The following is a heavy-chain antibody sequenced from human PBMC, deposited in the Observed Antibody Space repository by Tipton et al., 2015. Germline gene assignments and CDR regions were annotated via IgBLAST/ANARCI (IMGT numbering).Heavy chain of an antibody. CDR2: IRGRSDVI. D-gene: IGHD5-18*01. J-gene: IGHJ4*02. Sequence: SLRLSCVASGFTFNNEPMNWVRQAPGKGLEWLSHIRGRSDVITYAGSVKGRFTISRDNAKNSLYLQMDSLRDEDTAFYYCATPGPTAMVTSLGAVCYWGQGTPVTVSS. V-gene: IGHV3-48*02. CDR1: GFTFNNEP. CDR3: ATPGPTAMVTSLGAVCY.